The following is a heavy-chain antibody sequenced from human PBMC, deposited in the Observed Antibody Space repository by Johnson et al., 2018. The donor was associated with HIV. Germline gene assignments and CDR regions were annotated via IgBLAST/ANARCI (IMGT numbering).Heavy chain of an antibody. D-gene: IGHD4-17*01. J-gene: IGHJ3*02. CDR3: ARYGALTTRGAFDI. CDR1: GFTFDDYG. V-gene: IGHV3-66*01. CDR2: LYSGGSP. Sequence: VQLVESGGGVVRPGGSLRLSCAASGFTFDDYGMSWVRQAPGKGLECVSVLYSGGSPYYADSVKGRFTISRDNSKNTLSLQMKSLRVEDTAVYYCARYGALTTRGAFDIWGQGTMVTVSS.